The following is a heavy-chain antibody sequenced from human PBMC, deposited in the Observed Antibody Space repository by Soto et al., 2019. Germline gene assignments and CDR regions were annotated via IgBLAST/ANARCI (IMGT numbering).Heavy chain of an antibody. CDR2: IYYIGTT. V-gene: IGHV4-61*01. CDR1: GDSVSNDNYY. J-gene: IGHJ4*02. Sequence: PSETLSLTCAVCGDSVSNDNYYWSWIPQPPGKGLEWIGSIYYIGTTNYTSYLQSRLSLSVDMSNNQFSLKLASVTAADTAVYFCARSQRWRTALSFDDWGQGAPVTVSS. CDR3: ARSQRWRTALSFDD. D-gene: IGHD6-25*01.